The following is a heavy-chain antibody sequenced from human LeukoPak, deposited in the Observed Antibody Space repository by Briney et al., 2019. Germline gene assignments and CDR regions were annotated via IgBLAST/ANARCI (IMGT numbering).Heavy chain of an antibody. J-gene: IGHJ5*02. Sequence: SETLSLTCTVSGGSISSYYWSWIRQPAGKGLEWIGRIYTSGSTNYNPPLKSRVTISVDTSKNQFSLKLSSVTAADTAVYYCARSRQYYYDSSLDPWGQGTLVTVSS. CDR1: GGSISSYY. CDR2: IYTSGST. D-gene: IGHD3-22*01. CDR3: ARSRQYYYDSSLDP. V-gene: IGHV4-4*07.